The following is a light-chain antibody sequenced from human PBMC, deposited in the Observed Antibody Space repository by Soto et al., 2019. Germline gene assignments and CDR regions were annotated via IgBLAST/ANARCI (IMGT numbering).Light chain of an antibody. CDR1: QSISTF. J-gene: IGKJ5*01. V-gene: IGKV1-39*01. CDR3: QQSYNTPPLT. Sequence: DIQMNQSPSSLSASVGDRVTITCRASQSISTFLHWYQQKPGKAPKLLIYSASSLQSGVPSRFSGSGSGTDFTLTISSLQPEDFATYYCQQSYNTPPLTFGQGTRLEIK. CDR2: SAS.